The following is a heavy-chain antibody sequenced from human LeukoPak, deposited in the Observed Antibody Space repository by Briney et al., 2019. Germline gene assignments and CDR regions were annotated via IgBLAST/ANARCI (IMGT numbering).Heavy chain of an antibody. V-gene: IGHV1-69*04. Sequence: SVRVSCKASGGTFSSYTISWVRQAPGQGLEWMERIIPILGIANYAQKFQGRVTITADKSTSTAYMELSSLRSEDTAVYYCAREFYYYDSSGQIDYWGQGTLVTVSS. CDR2: IIPILGIA. CDR1: GGTFSSYT. J-gene: IGHJ4*02. D-gene: IGHD3-22*01. CDR3: AREFYYYDSSGQIDY.